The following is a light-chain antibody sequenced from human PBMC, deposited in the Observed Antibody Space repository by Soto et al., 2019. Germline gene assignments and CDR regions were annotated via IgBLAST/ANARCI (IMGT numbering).Light chain of an antibody. CDR2: DVS. J-gene: IGLJ2*01. CDR1: SSDVGSSNY. Sequence: QSVLTQPRSVSGSPGQSVTISCTGTSSDVGSSNYVSWYQQHPGKAPKLIISDVSKRPSGVPDRFSGSKSDNTASLTISWLQDEDEADYFCCSHAGSYVGFGGGTKVTVL. V-gene: IGLV2-11*01. CDR3: CSHAGSYVG.